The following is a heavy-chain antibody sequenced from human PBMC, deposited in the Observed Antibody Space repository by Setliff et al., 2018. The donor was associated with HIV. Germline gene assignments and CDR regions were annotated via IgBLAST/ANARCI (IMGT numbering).Heavy chain of an antibody. D-gene: IGHD6-13*01. J-gene: IGHJ1*01. CDR1: GGSIKSSSYY. Sequence: PSETLSLTCTVSGGSIKSSSYYWGRIRQPPGKGLDWIGSIYYSGNTYYNPSLKSRVTISEDTSRNQFSLRLSSVTAADTAIYYCARVPTSSWYVTTQRTKEYFHHWGQGTLVTVS. V-gene: IGHV4-39*07. CDR2: IYYSGNT. CDR3: ARVPTSSWYVTTQRTKEYFHH.